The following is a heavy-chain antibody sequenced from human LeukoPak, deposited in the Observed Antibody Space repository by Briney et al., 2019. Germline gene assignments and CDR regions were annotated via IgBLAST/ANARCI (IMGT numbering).Heavy chain of an antibody. CDR2: ISYDGSNK. Sequence: GGSLRLSCAASGFTFSSYGMHWVRQAPGKGLEWVAVISYDGSNKYYADSVKGRFTISRDNSKNTLYPQMNSLRAEDTAVYYCASGYCSGGSCHPMNYYYGMDVWGQGTTVTVSS. J-gene: IGHJ6*02. V-gene: IGHV3-30*03. CDR1: GFTFSSYG. CDR3: ASGYCSGGSCHPMNYYYGMDV. D-gene: IGHD2-15*01.